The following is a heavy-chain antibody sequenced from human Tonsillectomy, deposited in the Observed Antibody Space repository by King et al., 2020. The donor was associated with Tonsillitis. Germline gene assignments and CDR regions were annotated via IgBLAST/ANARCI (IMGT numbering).Heavy chain of an antibody. V-gene: IGHV3-74*01. J-gene: IGHJ5*02. CDR2: IGRHGSKT. D-gene: IGHD6-13*01. Sequence: VQLVESGGGLVQPGGSLRLSCVVSEFTFSRYWMNWVRQAPGKGLVWVSRIGRHGSKTDYADSVRGRFTISRDNAKNTLYLQMNSLRAEDTAVYYCARGDEDYSRGFDPWGQGTLVTVSS. CDR1: EFTFSRYW. CDR3: ARGDEDYSRGFDP.